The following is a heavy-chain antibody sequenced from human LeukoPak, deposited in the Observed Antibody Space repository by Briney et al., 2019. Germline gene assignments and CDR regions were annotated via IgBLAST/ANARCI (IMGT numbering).Heavy chain of an antibody. CDR1: GFTFSSYW. Sequence: GGSLRPSCAASGFTFSSYWMSWVRQAPGKGLEWVANIKQGGSEKYYVDSVKGRFTISRDNAKNSLYLQMNSLRAEDTAVYYCARDLDSYGFDYWGQGTLVTVSS. V-gene: IGHV3-7*03. CDR2: IKQGGSEK. D-gene: IGHD5-18*01. J-gene: IGHJ4*02. CDR3: ARDLDSYGFDY.